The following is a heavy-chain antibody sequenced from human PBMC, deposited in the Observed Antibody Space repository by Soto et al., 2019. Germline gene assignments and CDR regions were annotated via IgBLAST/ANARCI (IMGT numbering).Heavy chain of an antibody. CDR1: GFAFSVYG. D-gene: IGHD6-25*01. V-gene: IGHV3-30*03. CDR3: RHPAGDAAGGRSDF. J-gene: IGHJ4*02. Sequence: GRSLRLSCAASGFAFSVYGMHWVRQPPGRGLEWVAVVSSDGGVAFYADSVKGRFTISRDNSTNTLSLQMNSLRGEDTAVYYCRHPAGDAAGGRSDFWGQGALVTVSS. CDR2: VSSDGGVA.